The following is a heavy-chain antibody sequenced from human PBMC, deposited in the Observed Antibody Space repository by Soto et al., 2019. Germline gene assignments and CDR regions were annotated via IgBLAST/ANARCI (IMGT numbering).Heavy chain of an antibody. CDR2: IYPADSDT. J-gene: IGHJ4*02. Sequence: EVQLVQSGAEVKKPGESLKISCKGSGYNVNTYWIGWVRQMPGKGLEWMGIIYPADSDTRYNPSFQGQVTISADKSVSTAYLQWSSLEASDTAIYYCARQYAAFDYWGQGTLVTVSS. D-gene: IGHD2-2*01. V-gene: IGHV5-51*01. CDR1: GYNVNTYW. CDR3: ARQYAAFDY.